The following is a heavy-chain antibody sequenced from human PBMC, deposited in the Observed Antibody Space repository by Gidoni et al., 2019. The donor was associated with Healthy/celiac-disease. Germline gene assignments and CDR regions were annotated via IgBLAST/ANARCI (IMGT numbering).Heavy chain of an antibody. Sequence: QITLKESGPTLVQPTQTLTLTCTFSGFSLSTSGVGVGWIRQPPGKALEWLALIYWDDDKRYSPSLKSRLTITKDTSKNQVVLTMTNMDPVDTATYYCAHGGGYAPPGRSTAMVNYFDYWGQGTLVTVSS. J-gene: IGHJ4*02. CDR2: IYWDDDK. D-gene: IGHD5-18*01. CDR3: AHGGGYAPPGRSTAMVNYFDY. CDR1: GFSLSTSGVG. V-gene: IGHV2-5*02.